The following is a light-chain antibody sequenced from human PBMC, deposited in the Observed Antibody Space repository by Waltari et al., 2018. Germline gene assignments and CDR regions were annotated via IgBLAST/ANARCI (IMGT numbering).Light chain of an antibody. V-gene: IGLV3-19*01. CDR2: GKN. Sequence: SSELTQDPAVSVALGQTARITCQGDSLRIYYVSWFHQKPGQAPALVIYGKNNRPSGIPDRCSASSSGRTASLTIIGAQAEDEADCYCHSRDSSGDVIIGGGTKLTVV. CDR1: SLRIYY. J-gene: IGLJ2*01. CDR3: HSRDSSGDVI.